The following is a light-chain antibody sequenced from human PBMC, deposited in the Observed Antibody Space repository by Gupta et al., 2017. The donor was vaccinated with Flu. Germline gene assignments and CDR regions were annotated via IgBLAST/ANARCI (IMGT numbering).Light chain of an antibody. J-gene: IGKJ5*01. V-gene: IGKV3-15*01. CDR2: YAS. CDR3: QQYDDWPPIT. Sequence: ATRSCRASQNININLAWYQHRPGQPPRLLFYYASRRVAGVPARFSGSGSGTDFTLTISSVQSEDFAVYYCQQYDDWPPITFGQGTRVDMK. CDR1: QNININ.